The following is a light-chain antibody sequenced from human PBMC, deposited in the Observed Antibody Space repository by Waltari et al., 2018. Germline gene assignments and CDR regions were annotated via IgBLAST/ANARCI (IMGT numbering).Light chain of an antibody. J-gene: IGLJ3*02. CDR1: SSDIGAYNY. V-gene: IGLV2-11*01. CDR2: DVN. Sequence: QAALTQPPSVSGSPGQSVTFSCTGTSSDIGAYNYVSWYQHHPGKAPKLMIYDVNKWPSGVSDRFSGSKSVNTASLTISGLQAEDEADYYCCSYGGNNTWVFSGGTRLTVL. CDR3: CSYGGNNTWV.